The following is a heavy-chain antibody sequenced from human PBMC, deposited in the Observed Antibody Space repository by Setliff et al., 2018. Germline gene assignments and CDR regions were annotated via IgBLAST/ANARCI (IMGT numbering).Heavy chain of an antibody. D-gene: IGHD6-13*01. CDR3: ARDRGAWRGDYSSSPDY. CDR1: GFTFSRYA. J-gene: IGHJ4*02. CDR2: ISSNGGST. V-gene: IGHV3-64*02. Sequence: PGGSLRLSCAASGFTFSRYAMHWVRQAPGKGLEYVSAISSNGGSTYYADSVKGRFTISRDNSKNTLYLQMGSLRAEDMAVYYCARDRGAWRGDYSSSPDYWGQGTLVTVSS.